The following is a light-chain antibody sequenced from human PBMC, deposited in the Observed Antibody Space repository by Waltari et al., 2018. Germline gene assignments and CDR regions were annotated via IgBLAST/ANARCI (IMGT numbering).Light chain of an antibody. J-gene: IGLJ3*02. CDR3: SSFTSSSPRV. CDR2: GVT. Sequence: QSALTQPASVSGSPGQSIPISCIGTSSDVGGYDYVSWYQQNPGKPPKLMIYGVTSPPAGVSDCFSGSKSRNTASLTISGLQAEDEADSCCSSFTSSSPRVFGGGTELTVL. CDR1: SSDVGGYDY. V-gene: IGLV2-14*03.